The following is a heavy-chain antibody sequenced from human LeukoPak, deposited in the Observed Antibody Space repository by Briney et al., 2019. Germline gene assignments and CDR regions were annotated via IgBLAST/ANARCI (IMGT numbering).Heavy chain of an antibody. J-gene: IGHJ4*02. CDR2: IIPIFGTA. CDR1: GGTFSSYA. Sequence: VASVKVSCKASGGTFSSYAISWVRQAPGQGLEWMGVIIPIFGTANYAQKFQGRVTITTDESTSTAYMELSSLRSEDTAVYYCAVVPAPGDFDYWGQGTLVTVSS. CDR3: AVVPAPGDFDY. D-gene: IGHD2-2*01. V-gene: IGHV1-69*05.